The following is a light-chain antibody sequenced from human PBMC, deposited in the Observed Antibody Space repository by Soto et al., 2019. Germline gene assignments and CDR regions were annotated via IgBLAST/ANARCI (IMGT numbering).Light chain of an antibody. Sequence: QSVLTQPASVSGSPGQSSTISCTGTSSDVGNYIFVSWYRQHPGKAPKLMIYDINNRPSGVSNRFSGSKSGNTASLTISGLQAEDEADYYCVSYTTSASYVFGTGTKVT. CDR3: VSYTTSASYV. V-gene: IGLV2-14*01. CDR1: SSDVGNYIF. J-gene: IGLJ1*01. CDR2: DIN.